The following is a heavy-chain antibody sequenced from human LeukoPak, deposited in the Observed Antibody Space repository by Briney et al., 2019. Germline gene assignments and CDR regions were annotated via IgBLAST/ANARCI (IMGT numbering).Heavy chain of an antibody. CDR1: GFTVSSNY. CDR3: ARGTTQLLEWLLYDGMDV. J-gene: IGHJ6*02. Sequence: GGSLRLSCAASGFTVSSNYMSWVRQAPGKGLEWVSVIYSGGSTYYADPVKGRFTISRDNSKNTLYLQMNSLRAEDTAVYYCARGTTQLLEWLLYDGMDVWGQGTTVTVSS. V-gene: IGHV3-66*01. CDR2: IYSGGST. D-gene: IGHD3-3*01.